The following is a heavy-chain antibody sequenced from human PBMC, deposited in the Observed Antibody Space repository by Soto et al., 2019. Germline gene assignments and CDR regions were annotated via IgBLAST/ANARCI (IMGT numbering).Heavy chain of an antibody. CDR1: GGSISSYY. D-gene: IGHD5-18*01. CDR3: ARGLWFSYGMDV. CDR2: IYYSGST. Sequence: SETLSLTCTVSGGSISSYYWSWIRQPPGKVLEWIGYIYYSGSTYYNPSLKSRVTISVDTSKNQFSLKLSSVTAADTAVYYCARGLWFSYGMDVWGQGTTVNVSS. V-gene: IGHV4-30-4*01. J-gene: IGHJ6*02.